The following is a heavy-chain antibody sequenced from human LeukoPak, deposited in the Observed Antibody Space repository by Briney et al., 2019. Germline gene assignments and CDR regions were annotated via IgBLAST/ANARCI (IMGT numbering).Heavy chain of an antibody. V-gene: IGHV3-33*01. J-gene: IGHJ4*02. CDR3: ARDQGIQYFDWLLWVFDY. Sequence: GRSPRLSCAASGFTFSSYGMHWVRQAPGKGLEWVAVIWYDGSNKYYADSVKGRFTISRDNSKNTLYLQMNSLRAEDTAVYYCARDQGIQYFDWLLWVFDYWGQGTLVTVSS. D-gene: IGHD3-9*01. CDR2: IWYDGSNK. CDR1: GFTFSSYG.